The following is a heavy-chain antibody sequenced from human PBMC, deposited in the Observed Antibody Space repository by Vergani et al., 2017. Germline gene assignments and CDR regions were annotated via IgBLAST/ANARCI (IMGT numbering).Heavy chain of an antibody. D-gene: IGHD4-17*01. CDR2: IYYSGST. V-gene: IGHV4-39*07. Sequence: QLQLQESGPGLVKPSETLSLTCTVSGGSISSSSYYWGWIRQPPGKGLEWIGSIYYSGSTYYNPSLKSRVTISVDTSKNQFSLKLSSVNAADTAVYYCARTTVTTGLDYWGQGTLVTVSS. CDR1: GGSISSSSYY. J-gene: IGHJ4*02. CDR3: ARTTVTTGLDY.